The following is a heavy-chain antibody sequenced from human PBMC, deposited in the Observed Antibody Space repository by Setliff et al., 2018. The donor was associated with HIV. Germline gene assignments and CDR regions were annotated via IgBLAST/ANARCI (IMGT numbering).Heavy chain of an antibody. J-gene: IGHJ6*02. CDR2: IYYSGSI. CDR1: GGSISSRSYY. V-gene: IGHV4-30-4*08. CDR3: ARAPLSRLRSYYYYYGMDV. Sequence: SETLSLTCTVSGGSISSRSYYWGWIRQPPGKGLEWIGYIYYSGSIYYNPSLKSRVTISIDTSKNQFSLKLSSVTAADTAVYYCARAPLSRLRSYYYYYGMDVWGQGTTVTVSS. D-gene: IGHD4-17*01.